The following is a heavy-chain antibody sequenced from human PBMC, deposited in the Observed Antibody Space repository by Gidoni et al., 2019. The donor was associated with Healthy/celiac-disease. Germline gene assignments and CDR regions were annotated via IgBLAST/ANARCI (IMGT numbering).Heavy chain of an antibody. J-gene: IGHJ3*02. CDR3: ASSIVGATRGAFDI. V-gene: IGHV3-30-3*01. CDR2: ISYDGSNK. Sequence: QVQLVESGGGVVQPGSSLRLSCAASAFTFSSYAMHWVRQAPGKGLEWVAVISYDGSNKYYADSVKGRFTISRDNSKNTLYLQMNSLRAEDTAVYYCASSIVGATRGAFDIWGQGTMVTVSS. CDR1: AFTFSSYA. D-gene: IGHD1-26*01.